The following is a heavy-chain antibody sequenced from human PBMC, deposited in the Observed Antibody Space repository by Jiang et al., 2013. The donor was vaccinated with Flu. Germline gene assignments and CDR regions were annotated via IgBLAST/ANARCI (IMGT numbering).Heavy chain of an antibody. J-gene: IGHJ4*02. D-gene: IGHD5-24*01. CDR3: ARDATGDGYNLPY. CDR2: IYYSGST. Sequence: GPGLVKPSETLSLTCTVSGGSISSHYWSWIRQPPGKGLEWIGYIYYSGSTNYNPSLKSRVTVSVDTSKNQFSLKLSSVTAADTAVYYCARDATGDGYNLPYWGQGTLVTVSS. V-gene: IGHV4-59*11. CDR1: GGSISSHY.